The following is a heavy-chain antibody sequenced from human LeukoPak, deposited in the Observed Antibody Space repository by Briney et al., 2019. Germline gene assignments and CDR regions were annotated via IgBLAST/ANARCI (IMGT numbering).Heavy chain of an antibody. V-gene: IGHV4-39*01. D-gene: IGHD1-26*01. Sequence: SETLSLTYTVSGGSISSSSYDWGWIRQPPGKGLEWIGSIYYSGSTNYHPSLKSPSTISVDTSKNQFSLKVSSVTAADTAVYYCARGLWRELLDYWGQGTLVTVSS. CDR3: ARGLWRELLDY. CDR2: IYYSGST. CDR1: GGSISSSSYD. J-gene: IGHJ4*02.